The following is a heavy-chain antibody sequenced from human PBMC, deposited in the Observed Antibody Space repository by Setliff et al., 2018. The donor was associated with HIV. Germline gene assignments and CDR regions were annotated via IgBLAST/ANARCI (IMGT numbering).Heavy chain of an antibody. V-gene: IGHV3-30*18. D-gene: IGHD1-26*01. CDR1: GFTFGNYW. J-gene: IGHJ4*02. CDR3: AKDRGGGSYFDY. Sequence: PGGSLRLSCGASGFTFGNYWMNWVRRPPGKGLEWVANIKQDENSEYYADSVKGRVTISRDNSKSTLYLQMNSLRAEDTAVYYCAKDRGGGSYFDYWGQGTLVTVSS. CDR2: IKQDENSE.